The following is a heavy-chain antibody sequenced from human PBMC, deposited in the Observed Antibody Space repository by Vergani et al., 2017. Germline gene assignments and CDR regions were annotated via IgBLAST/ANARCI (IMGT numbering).Heavy chain of an antibody. V-gene: IGHV3-23*01. CDR1: GFTFDTYT. CDR3: TTAWGLYYLHGEYFQY. D-gene: IGHD3-10*01. Sequence: EVQLLESGGGLVQPGGSRRLSCAGAGFTFDTYTMAYVRQAPGKGVEWVATVSSGGGDIFSADSVKGRFTISRDNSKNTLFLQMNSLKDEDTAVYYCTTAWGLYYLHGEYFQYWGRGTLVSVSS. CDR2: VSSGGGDI. J-gene: IGHJ1*01.